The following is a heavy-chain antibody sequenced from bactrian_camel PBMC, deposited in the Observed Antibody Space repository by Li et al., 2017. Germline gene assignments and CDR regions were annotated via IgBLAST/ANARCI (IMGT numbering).Heavy chain of an antibody. CDR1: GDTFSASC. V-gene: IGHV3S53*01. CDR2: IDADGTT. J-gene: IGHJ6*01. CDR3: AAGRVLIAA. D-gene: IGHD1*01. Sequence: QVQLVESGGGSVQAGGSLRLSCSASGDTFSASCMGWFRQAPGKEREGVAAIDADGTTTYADSVKGRFTVSLTNDKNTLYLQVNSLKPEDTAIYYCAAGRVLIAAWGQGTQVTVS.